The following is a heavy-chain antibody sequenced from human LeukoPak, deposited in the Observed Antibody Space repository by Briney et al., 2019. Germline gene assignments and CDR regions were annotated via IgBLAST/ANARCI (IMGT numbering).Heavy chain of an antibody. CDR1: GGSFSGYY. CDR2: INHSGST. V-gene: IGHV4-34*01. CDR3: ARGAGGYCSGGSCYSRADAFDI. D-gene: IGHD2-15*01. J-gene: IGHJ3*02. Sequence: SETLSLTCAVYGGSFSGYYWSWIRQPPGKGLEWIGEINHSGSTNYNPSLKSRVTISVDTSKNPFSLKLSSVTAADTAVYYCARGAGGYCSGGSCYSRADAFDIWGQGTRVPVSS.